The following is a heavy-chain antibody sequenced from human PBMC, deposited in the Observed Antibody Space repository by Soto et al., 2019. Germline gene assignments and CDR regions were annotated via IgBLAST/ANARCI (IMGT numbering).Heavy chain of an antibody. CDR3: AREDESSGYAGTFHH. CDR2: ISHDENNK. D-gene: IGHD3-22*01. J-gene: IGHJ1*01. Sequence: GGSLRLSCAASGFTFSNYVIHWVRQAPGKGLEWVALISHDENNKHYADSVKGRFTISRDNSKNTLSLQMDSLSTEDTAVYYCAREDESSGYAGTFHHWGQGTQVTVSS. V-gene: IGHV3-30-3*01. CDR1: GFTFSNYV.